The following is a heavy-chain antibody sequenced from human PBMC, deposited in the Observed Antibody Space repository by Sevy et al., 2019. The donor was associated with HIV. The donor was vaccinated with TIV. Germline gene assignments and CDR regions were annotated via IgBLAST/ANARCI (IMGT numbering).Heavy chain of an antibody. CDR2: INPNSGGT. D-gene: IGHD6-13*01. Sequence: ASVKVSCKASGYTFTGYYMHWVRQAPGQGLEWMGWINPNSGGTNYAQKFQGRVTMTRDTSISTAYMELSRLRSDDTAVYYCARDRRYSSSWEGDYWGQGPLVTVSS. CDR3: ARDRRYSSSWEGDY. CDR1: GYTFTGYY. V-gene: IGHV1-2*02. J-gene: IGHJ4*02.